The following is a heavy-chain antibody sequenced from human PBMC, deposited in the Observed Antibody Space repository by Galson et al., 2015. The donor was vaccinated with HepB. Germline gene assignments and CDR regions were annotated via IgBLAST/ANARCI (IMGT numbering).Heavy chain of an antibody. CDR1: GYTFTDFY. D-gene: IGHD4-17*01. J-gene: IGHJ5*02. Sequence: QSGAEVKKPGESLKISCKASGYTFTDFYMHWVRQAPGQGLEWMGRINPNSGGTNYAQKFQGIVTMTSDTSISTAYMELSRLRSDDTAIYYCARAAIRTTVTPSWFDPWGQGTLVTVSS. CDR3: ARAAIRTTVTPSWFDP. CDR2: INPNSGGT. V-gene: IGHV1-2*06.